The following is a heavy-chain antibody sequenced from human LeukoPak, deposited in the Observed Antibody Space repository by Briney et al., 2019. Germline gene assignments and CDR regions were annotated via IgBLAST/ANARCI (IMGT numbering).Heavy chain of an antibody. Sequence: TSETLSLTCAVYGGSFSGYYWSWLRQPPGKGLEWIGEINHSGSTNYNPSLKSRVTISVDTSKNQFSLKLSSVTAADTAVYYCARRSEVAAAGTGDFDYWGQGTLVTVSS. D-gene: IGHD6-13*01. CDR3: ARRSEVAAAGTGDFDY. CDR2: INHSGST. J-gene: IGHJ4*02. CDR1: GGSFSGYY. V-gene: IGHV4-34*01.